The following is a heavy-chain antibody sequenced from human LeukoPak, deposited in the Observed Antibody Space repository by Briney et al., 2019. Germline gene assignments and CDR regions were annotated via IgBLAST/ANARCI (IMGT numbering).Heavy chain of an antibody. D-gene: IGHD2-15*01. CDR1: GFPFSTYG. Sequence: GGSLRLSCAASGFPFSTYGMHWVRQAPGKGLEWVAVISYDGSNKYYADSVKGRFTISRDNSKNTLYLQMNSLRAEDTAVYYCASGQGGGYPDDFDYWGQGTLVTVSS. V-gene: IGHV3-30*19. J-gene: IGHJ4*02. CDR3: ASGQGGGYPDDFDY. CDR2: ISYDGSNK.